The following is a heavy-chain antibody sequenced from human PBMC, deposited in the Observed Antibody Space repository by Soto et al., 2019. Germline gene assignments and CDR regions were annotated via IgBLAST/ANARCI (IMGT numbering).Heavy chain of an antibody. CDR3: ARDGSGSYYNVRSIWFDP. D-gene: IGHD3-10*01. CDR2: IYYSGST. V-gene: IGHV4-30-4*01. Sequence: SETLSLTCTVSGGSISSGDYYWSWIRQPPGKGLEWIGYIYYSGSTYYNPSLKSRVTISVDTSKNQFSLKLSSVTAADTAVYYCARDGSGSYYNVRSIWFDPWGQGTLVTVS. CDR1: GGSISSGDYY. J-gene: IGHJ5*02.